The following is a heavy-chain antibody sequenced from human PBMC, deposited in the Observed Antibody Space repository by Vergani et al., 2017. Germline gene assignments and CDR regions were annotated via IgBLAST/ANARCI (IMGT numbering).Heavy chain of an antibody. CDR1: GFFFSDYY. CDR3: ARDYLDFSGSGSPYYFDH. Sequence: VLLVESGGDLVQPGGSLRLSCEASGFFFSDYYMSWLRQAPGKGLEWISYIASSDTTVYYADSVKGRFTISRDNAKNSLYLEMNSLRAEDTAVYYCARDYLDFSGSGSPYYFDHWGQGTKVTVSS. CDR2: IASSDTTV. V-gene: IGHV3-11*04. D-gene: IGHD3-10*01. J-gene: IGHJ4*02.